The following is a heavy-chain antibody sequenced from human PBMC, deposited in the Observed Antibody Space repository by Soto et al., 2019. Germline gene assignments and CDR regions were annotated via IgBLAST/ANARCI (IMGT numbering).Heavy chain of an antibody. J-gene: IGHJ4*02. D-gene: IGHD6-6*01. CDR2: ISSSSSTI. Sequence: GGSLRLSCAASGFTFSSYSMNWVRQAPGKGMEWVSYISSSSSTIYYADSVKGRLTTSRDNVKNSLYQQMNSLRAEDTAVYYCARQGRSIAFDYWGQGTLVTVSS. CDR1: GFTFSSYS. V-gene: IGHV3-48*01. CDR3: ARQGRSIAFDY.